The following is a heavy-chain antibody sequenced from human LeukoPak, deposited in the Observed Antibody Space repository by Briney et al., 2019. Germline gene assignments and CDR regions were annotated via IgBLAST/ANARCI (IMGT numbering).Heavy chain of an antibody. J-gene: IGHJ4*02. V-gene: IGHV4-38-2*02. Sequence: SETLSLTCTVSGFSISSGHYWCWVRQPPGAGLEWIGSVYQSGTTYYNPSLKNRVTTSVGMSKNQFSLRLRPVTAADTAVYYCARIFIRNGYSSYFDCWGQGTLVTVSS. D-gene: IGHD5-18*01. CDR1: GFSISSGHY. CDR3: ARIFIRNGYSSYFDC. CDR2: VYQSGTT.